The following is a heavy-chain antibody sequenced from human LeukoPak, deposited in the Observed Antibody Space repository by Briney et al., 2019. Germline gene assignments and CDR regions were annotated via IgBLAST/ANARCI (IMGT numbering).Heavy chain of an antibody. CDR3: VRDMGSGTRGDS. Sequence: SETLSLTCTVSGGSIISTIYYGGWIRQPAGKGLEWIGRMYSSGNTNYNPSLKSRVTMSVDTSKNQFSLKLSSVTAADTAVYYCVRDMGSGTRGDSWGQGTLVTVSS. D-gene: IGHD3-10*01. CDR1: GGSIISTIYY. V-gene: IGHV4-61*02. CDR2: MYSSGNT. J-gene: IGHJ4*02.